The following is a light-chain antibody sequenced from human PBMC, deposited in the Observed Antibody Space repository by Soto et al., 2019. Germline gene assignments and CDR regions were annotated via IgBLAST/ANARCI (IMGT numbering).Light chain of an antibody. CDR2: EVS. V-gene: IGLV2-14*01. CDR3: NSFASSNSLI. J-gene: IGLJ2*01. Sequence: QSVLTQPASVSGSLGQSITISCTGTSSDIGAYNYVSWYQQHPGKAPKLIIYEVSYRPSGVSNRFSASKSANTASLTISGLQAEDGADYYCNSFASSNSLISGGGTKLPVL. CDR1: SSDIGAYNY.